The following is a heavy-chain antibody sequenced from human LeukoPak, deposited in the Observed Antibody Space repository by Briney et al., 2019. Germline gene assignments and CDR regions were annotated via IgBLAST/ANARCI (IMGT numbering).Heavy chain of an antibody. CDR3: ARTLHPPNLNWYFDY. V-gene: IGHV4-39*07. Sequence: SETLSLTCSVSGGSISSGHYYWAWIRQPPGKGLQWIGSIYYSGTTYNNPSLKSRVTISVDTSKNQFSLNLSSVTAADTAIYYCARTLHPPNLNWYFDYWGQGILVTVSS. CDR1: GGSISSGHYY. J-gene: IGHJ4*02. CDR2: IYYSGTT. D-gene: IGHD1-1*01.